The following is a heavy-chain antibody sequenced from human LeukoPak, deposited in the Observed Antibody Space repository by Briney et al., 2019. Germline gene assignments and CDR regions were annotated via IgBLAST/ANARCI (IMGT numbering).Heavy chain of an antibody. V-gene: IGHV4-31*03. Sequence: SETLSLTCSVSAGSIRNDDYYWSWIRQHPGEGLEWIGYIYYSGSTYYNPSLKSRVTISVDTSKNQFSLKLSSVTAADTAVYYCARGYLGSGTFDYWGQGTLVTVSS. CDR1: AGSIRNDDYY. CDR3: ARGYLGSGTFDY. J-gene: IGHJ4*02. CDR2: IYYSGST. D-gene: IGHD3-3*01.